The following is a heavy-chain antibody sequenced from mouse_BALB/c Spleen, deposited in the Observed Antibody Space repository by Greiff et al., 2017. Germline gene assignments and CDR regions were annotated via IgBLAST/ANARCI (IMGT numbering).Heavy chain of an antibody. CDR2: ISYSGST. D-gene: IGHD2-1*01. V-gene: IGHV3-2*02. CDR3: ARWDYGNSFDD. Sequence: EVQLQESGPGLVKPSQSLSLTCTVTGYSITSDYAWNWIRQFPGNKLEWMGYISYSGSTSYNPSLKSRISITRDTSKNQFFLQLNSVTTEDTATYYCARWDYGNSFDDGGQGTTLTVSS. CDR1: GYSITSDYA. J-gene: IGHJ2*01.